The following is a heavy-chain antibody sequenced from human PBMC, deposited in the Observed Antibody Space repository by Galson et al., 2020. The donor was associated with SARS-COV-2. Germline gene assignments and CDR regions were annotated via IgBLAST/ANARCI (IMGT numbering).Heavy chain of an antibody. V-gene: IGHV2-5*02. CDR2: IYWDDDE. CDR1: RYSLTTSRVG. J-gene: IGHJ3*01. Sequence: GPTLVTPKQTLTLTCPFSRYSLTTSRVGVGWIRQPPGKALARLALIYWDDDERYRPSLTSRLTLTKDTSKNQVVLTMTNMDPVDTATYYCAHRSSDSDDGGDDGDFYFSAFDVWGQGTMVTVSS. CDR3: AHRSSDSDDGGDDGDFYFSAFDV. D-gene: IGHD2-21*01.